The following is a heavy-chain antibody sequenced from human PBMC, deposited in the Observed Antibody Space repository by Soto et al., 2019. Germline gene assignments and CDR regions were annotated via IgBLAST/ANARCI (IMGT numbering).Heavy chain of an antibody. V-gene: IGHV3-21*01. D-gene: IGHD6-19*01. J-gene: IGHJ6*03. CDR3: ARDSSQPNYYYYMDV. Sequence: VPMRLSCAASGFTFSSYSMNWVRQAPGKGLEWVSSISSSSSYIYYADSVKGRFTISRDNAKNSLYLQMNSLRAEDTAVYYCARDSSQPNYYYYMDVWGKGTTVTVSS. CDR1: GFTFSSYS. CDR2: ISSSSSYI.